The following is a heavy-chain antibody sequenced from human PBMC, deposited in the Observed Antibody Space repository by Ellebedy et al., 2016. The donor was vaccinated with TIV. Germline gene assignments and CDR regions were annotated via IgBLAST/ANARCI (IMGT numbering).Heavy chain of an antibody. CDR2: ISGSSTYI. Sequence: GESLKISCEASGFTFSTHSMNWVRQAPGKGPEWVSSISGSSTYIYYADSVKGRFAISRDNAKNSLYLQMNSLRAEDTAVYYCARKVPAPTTVPPNWYFDLWGRGTLVTVSS. CDR1: GFTFSTHS. CDR3: ARKVPAPTTVPPNWYFDL. J-gene: IGHJ2*01. D-gene: IGHD4-17*01. V-gene: IGHV3-21*01.